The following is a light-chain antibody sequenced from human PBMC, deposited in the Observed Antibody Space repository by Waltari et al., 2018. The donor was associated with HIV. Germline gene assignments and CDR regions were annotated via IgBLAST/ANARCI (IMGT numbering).Light chain of an antibody. V-gene: IGKV1-5*03. CDR1: QNVESW. CDR3: QQYNSDFYT. Sequence: IQMTQSPSILSASVGDRVTLTCRASQNVESWLAWYQQRPGRAPKLLIYKASTLEYGVPARFTGSGSGTNFTLTINSLQPDDFATYYCQQYNSDFYTFGLGTRLDLK. CDR2: KAS. J-gene: IGKJ2*01.